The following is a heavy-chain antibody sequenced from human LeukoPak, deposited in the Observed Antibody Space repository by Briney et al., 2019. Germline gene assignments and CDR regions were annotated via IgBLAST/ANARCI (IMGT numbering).Heavy chain of an antibody. V-gene: IGHV3-20*04. CDR3: ARDPSRRYDSSGYYQYFGY. CDR2: INWNGGSI. D-gene: IGHD3-22*01. J-gene: IGHJ4*02. Sequence: GGSLRLSCAASGFTFDDYGMSWVRHAPGKGLEWVSGINWNGGSIGYADSVKGRFTISRDNAKNCLYLQMNSLRAEDTALYYCARDPSRRYDSSGYYQYFGYWGQGTLVTVSS. CDR1: GFTFDDYG.